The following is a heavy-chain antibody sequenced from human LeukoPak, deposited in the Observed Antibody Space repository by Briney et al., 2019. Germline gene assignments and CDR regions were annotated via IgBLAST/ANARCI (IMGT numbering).Heavy chain of an antibody. CDR3: ARLPGYCSGGSCYTENGFDI. CDR1: GGSISSSSYY. J-gene: IGHJ3*02. Sequence: SETLSLTCTVSGGSISSSSYYWGWIRQPPGKGLEWIGSIYYSGSTYYIASLKSRVTISIDASKNHVSLKLSSVTAADTAVYYCARLPGYCSGGSCYTENGFDIWGQRTMVTLSS. D-gene: IGHD2-15*01. CDR2: IYYSGST. V-gene: IGHV4-39*07.